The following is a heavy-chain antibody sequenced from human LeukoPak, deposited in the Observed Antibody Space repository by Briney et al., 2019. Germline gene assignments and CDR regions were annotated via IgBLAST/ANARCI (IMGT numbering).Heavy chain of an antibody. D-gene: IGHD2-2*01. CDR3: ARGRPVAPHKPYYFDY. Sequence: PSETLSLTCTVSTDSITNYYWSWIRQPPGKGLEWIGYIYYTGTTNYNPSLKSRVTISIDTSRNQFSLKVRSVTAADTAVYYCARGRPVAPHKPYYFDYWGQGTLVTVSS. V-gene: IGHV4-59*01. CDR2: IYYTGTT. CDR1: TDSITNYY. J-gene: IGHJ4*02.